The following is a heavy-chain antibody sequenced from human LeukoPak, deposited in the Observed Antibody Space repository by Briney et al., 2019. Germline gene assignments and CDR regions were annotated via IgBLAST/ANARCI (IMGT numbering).Heavy chain of an antibody. V-gene: IGHV1-69*13. CDR2: IIPIFGTA. J-gene: IGHJ4*02. CDR3: ARHHAGYCSSTSCSDY. CDR1: GYTFTSYD. D-gene: IGHD2-2*03. Sequence: ASVKVSCKASGYTFTSYDINWVRQAPGQGLEWMGGIIPIFGTANYAQKFQGRVTITADESTSTAYMELSSLRSEDTAVYYCARHHAGYCSSTSCSDYWGQGTLVTVSS.